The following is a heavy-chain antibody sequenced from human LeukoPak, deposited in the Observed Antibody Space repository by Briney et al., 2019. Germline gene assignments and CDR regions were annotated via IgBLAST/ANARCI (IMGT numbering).Heavy chain of an antibody. CDR1: GFTFSAYW. J-gene: IGHJ4*02. CDR2: INTDGSSP. D-gene: IGHD1-1*01. V-gene: IGHV3-74*01. CDR3: VTQGNWT. Sequence: TGGSLRPSCAASGFTFSAYWMHWVRQAPGKGLVWVSRINTDGSSPTYAASVKGRFTISRDNAKNTLYLQMNSLTAEDTAVYYCVTQGNWTRGQGTLVTVSS.